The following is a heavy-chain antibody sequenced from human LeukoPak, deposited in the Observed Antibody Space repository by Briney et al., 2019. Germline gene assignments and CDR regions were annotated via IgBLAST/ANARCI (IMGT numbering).Heavy chain of an antibody. CDR1: GYSFTNSL. D-gene: IGHD3-22*01. CDR3: AKSYYSSYGLDY. CDR2: IYPGDSDT. V-gene: IGHV5-51*01. J-gene: IGHJ4*02. Sequence: GESLKISCEGSGYSFTNSLIAWVRQMPGKGLEWMGIIYPGDSDTRYSPSFQGQVSISADKSISTAYLQWRSLKASDTAMYYCAKSYYSSYGLDYWGQGTLVTVSS.